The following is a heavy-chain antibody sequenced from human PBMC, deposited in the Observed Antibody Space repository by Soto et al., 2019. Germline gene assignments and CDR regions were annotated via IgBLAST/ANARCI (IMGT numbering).Heavy chain of an antibody. CDR3: ARSDYYSDAFDI. V-gene: IGHV4-61*08. J-gene: IGHJ3*02. D-gene: IGHD3-22*01. Sequence: SETLSLTCTVSGCSISSGAYYWIWHPQPPEKGWEWLGYIYYSGSTNYNPSLKSRVTISIDTSKNQFSLKLSSVTAADTAVYYCARSDYYSDAFDIWGQGTMVTVSS. CDR2: IYYSGST. CDR1: GCSISSGAYY.